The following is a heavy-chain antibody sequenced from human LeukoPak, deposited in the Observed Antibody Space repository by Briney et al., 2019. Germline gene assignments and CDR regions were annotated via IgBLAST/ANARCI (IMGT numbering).Heavy chain of an antibody. Sequence: SETLSLTCAVYGGSFSGYYWSWIRQPPGKGLEWSVEINHSGSTNYNPSLKSRVTISVDTSKNQFSLKLSSVTAADTAVYYCARGDGYSGYDRGGFAAAYWGQGTLVTVSS. CDR3: ARGDGYSGYDRGGFAAAY. CDR2: INHSGST. V-gene: IGHV4-34*01. D-gene: IGHD5-12*01. J-gene: IGHJ4*02. CDR1: GGSFSGYY.